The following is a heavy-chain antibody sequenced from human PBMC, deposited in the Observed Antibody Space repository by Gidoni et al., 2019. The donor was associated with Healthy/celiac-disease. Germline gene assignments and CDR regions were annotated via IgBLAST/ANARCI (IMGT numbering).Heavy chain of an antibody. CDR3: ARGYYDFWSGYTNWFDP. J-gene: IGHJ5*02. V-gene: IGHV4-61*02. Sequence: QVQLQQSGPGLVKPSQTLSLTCPVSGGSIRSGSYYWSCIRQPAGKGLEWIGRIYTSGSTNYNPSLKSRVTISVDTSKNQFSLKLNSVTAADTAVYYCARGYYDFWSGYTNWFDPWGQGTLVTVSS. CDR2: IYTSGST. D-gene: IGHD3-3*01. CDR1: GGSIRSGSYY.